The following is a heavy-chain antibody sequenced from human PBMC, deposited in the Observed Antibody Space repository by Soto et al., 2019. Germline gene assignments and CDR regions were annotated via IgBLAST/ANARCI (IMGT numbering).Heavy chain of an antibody. D-gene: IGHD4-4*01. CDR3: ASALLRSDDYRRFDP. CDR2: IYYSGST. CDR1: GGSISSGGYY. J-gene: IGHJ5*02. V-gene: IGHV4-31*03. Sequence: SETLSLTCTVSGGSISSGGYYWSWIRQHPGKGLEWIGYIYYSGSTYYNPSLKSRVTISVDTSKNQFSLKLSSVTAADTAVYYCASALLRSDDYRRFDPWGQGTLVTVSS.